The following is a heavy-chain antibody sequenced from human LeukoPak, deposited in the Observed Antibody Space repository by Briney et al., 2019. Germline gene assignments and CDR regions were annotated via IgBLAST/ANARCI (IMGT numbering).Heavy chain of an antibody. CDR1: GFTVSSNY. V-gene: IGHV3-66*04. D-gene: IGHD2-21*01. Sequence: GGSLRLSCAASGFTVSSNYMSWVRQAPGKGLEWVSVIYSGGSTYYADSVKGRFTISRDNSKNTLYLQMNSLRAEDTAVYYCARQEGYSKYNWFDPWGQGTLVTVSS. CDR3: ARQEGYSKYNWFDP. J-gene: IGHJ5*02. CDR2: IYSGGST.